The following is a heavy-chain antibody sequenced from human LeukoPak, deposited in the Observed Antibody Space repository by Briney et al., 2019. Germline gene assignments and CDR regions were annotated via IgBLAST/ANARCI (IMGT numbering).Heavy chain of an antibody. V-gene: IGHV4-34*01. D-gene: IGHD6-19*01. J-gene: IGHJ3*02. CDR2: INRSGST. CDR1: GGSFSGYY. Sequence: SETLSLTCAVYGGSFSGYYWSWIRQPPGKGLEWIGEINRSGSTNYNPSLKSRVTISVDTSRNQFSLKLSSVTAADTAVYYCARAEIAVAGTDAFDIWGQGTMVTVSS. CDR3: ARAEIAVAGTDAFDI.